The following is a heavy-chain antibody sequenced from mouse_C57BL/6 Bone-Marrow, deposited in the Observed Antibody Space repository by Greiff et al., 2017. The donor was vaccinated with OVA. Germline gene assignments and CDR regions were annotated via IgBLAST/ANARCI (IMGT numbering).Heavy chain of an antibody. V-gene: IGHV1-61*01. Sequence: VQLQQPGAELVRPGSSVKLSCKASGYTFTSYWMDWVKQRPGQGLEWIGNIYPSDSETHYNQKFKDKATLTVDKSSSTAYMQLSSLTSEDSAVYYCARRLGHPYYFDYWGQGTTLTVSS. CDR3: ARRLGHPYYFDY. CDR2: IYPSDSET. D-gene: IGHD4-1*01. CDR1: GYTFTSYW. J-gene: IGHJ2*01.